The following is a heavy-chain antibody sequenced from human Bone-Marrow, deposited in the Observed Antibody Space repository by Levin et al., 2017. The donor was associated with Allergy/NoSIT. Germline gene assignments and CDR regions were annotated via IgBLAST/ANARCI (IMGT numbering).Heavy chain of an antibody. D-gene: IGHD2-15*01. V-gene: IGHV4-59*12. J-gene: IGHJ6*02. CDR3: VRGIPPSSLVALSDVSGGMDV. Sequence: SQTLSLTCTVSGGSISYYYWSWVRQPPGKGLEWIGYTYYSGSAHINPSLRNRVTISIDSSKNQFSLRLNSVTAADTAVYYCVRGIPPSSLVALSDVSGGMDVWGRGTPVAVSS. CDR1: GGSISYYY. CDR2: TYYSGSA.